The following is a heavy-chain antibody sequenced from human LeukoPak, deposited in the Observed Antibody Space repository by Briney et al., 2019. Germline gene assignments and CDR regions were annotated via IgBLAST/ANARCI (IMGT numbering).Heavy chain of an antibody. Sequence: PGGSLRLSCAASGFTFSDYYMSWIRQAPGKGLECVSYISSSGSTIYYADSVKGRLTISRDNAKNSMYLQMNRLRAEDTAVYYCARDVKEQWLVPFFDYWGQGTLVTVSS. CDR3: ARDVKEQWLVPFFDY. D-gene: IGHD6-19*01. V-gene: IGHV3-11*01. CDR2: ISSSGSTI. J-gene: IGHJ4*02. CDR1: GFTFSDYY.